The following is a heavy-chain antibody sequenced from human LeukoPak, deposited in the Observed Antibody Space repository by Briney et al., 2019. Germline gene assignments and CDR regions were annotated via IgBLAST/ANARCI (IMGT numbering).Heavy chain of an antibody. J-gene: IGHJ6*03. Sequence: SVKVSCKASGGTFSSYAISWVRRAPGQGLEWMGGIIPIFGTANYAQKFQGRVTITADESTSTAYMELSSLRSEDTAVYYCARSVVVPASRDGYYYYYMDVWGKGTTVTVSS. D-gene: IGHD2-2*01. CDR1: GGTFSSYA. CDR3: ARSVVVPASRDGYYYYYMDV. V-gene: IGHV1-69*13. CDR2: IIPIFGTA.